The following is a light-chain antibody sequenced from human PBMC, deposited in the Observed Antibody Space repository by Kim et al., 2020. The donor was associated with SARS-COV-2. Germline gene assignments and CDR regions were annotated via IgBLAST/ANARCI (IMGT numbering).Light chain of an antibody. CDR1: QLGDKY. CDR2: QDD. CDR3: QAWDRNIVV. J-gene: IGLJ2*01. Sequence: VPPGQTASITCSGDQLGDKYPCWYQQKPGQSPVLVIYQDDKRPSGIPERFSGSNSGNTATLTISGTQAMDEADYYCQAWDRNIVVFGGGTQLTVL. V-gene: IGLV3-1*01.